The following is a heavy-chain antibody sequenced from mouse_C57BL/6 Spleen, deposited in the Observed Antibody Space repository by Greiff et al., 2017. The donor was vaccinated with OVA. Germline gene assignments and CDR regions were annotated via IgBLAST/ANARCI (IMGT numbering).Heavy chain of an antibody. V-gene: IGHV3-6*01. CDR2: ISYDGSN. CDR1: GYSITSGYY. Sequence: EVKLMESGPGLVKPSQSLSLTCSVTGYSITSGYYWNWIRQFPGNKLEWMGYISYDGSNNYNPSLQNRISITRDTSKNQFFLKLNSVTTEDTATYYCARGRDYGPFDYWGQGTTLTVSS. CDR3: ARGRDYGPFDY. D-gene: IGHD2-4*01. J-gene: IGHJ2*01.